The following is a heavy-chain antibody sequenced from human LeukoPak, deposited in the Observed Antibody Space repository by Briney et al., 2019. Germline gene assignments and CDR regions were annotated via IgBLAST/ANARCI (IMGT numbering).Heavy chain of an antibody. V-gene: IGHV3-11*01. CDR2: ISSSGSTI. CDR3: AKDPYDYYDSSGYYYEPYFDY. Sequence: PGGSLRLSCAVSGFTVSSNYMSWVRQAPGKGLEWVSYISSSGSTIYYADSVKGRFTISRDNAKNSLYLQMNSLRAEDTAVYYCAKDPYDYYDSSGYYYEPYFDYWGQGTLVTVSS. CDR1: GFTVSSNY. J-gene: IGHJ4*02. D-gene: IGHD3-22*01.